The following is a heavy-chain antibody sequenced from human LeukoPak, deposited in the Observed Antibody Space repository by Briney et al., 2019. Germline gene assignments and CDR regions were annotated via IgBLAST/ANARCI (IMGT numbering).Heavy chain of an antibody. Sequence: PGGSLRLSCAASGFTVTTKSMAWVRQAPGKGLEWVSYISSSGSTIYYADSVKGRFTISRDNAKNSLYLQMNSLRAEDTAVYYCAVTTYDSSGYYSNWGQGTLVTVSS. D-gene: IGHD3-22*01. CDR3: AVTTYDSSGYYSN. CDR2: ISSSGSTI. J-gene: IGHJ4*02. V-gene: IGHV3-48*04. CDR1: GFTVTTKS.